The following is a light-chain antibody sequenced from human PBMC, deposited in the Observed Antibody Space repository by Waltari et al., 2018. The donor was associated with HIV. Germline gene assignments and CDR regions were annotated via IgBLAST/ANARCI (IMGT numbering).Light chain of an antibody. J-gene: IGKJ5*01. CDR2: DAS. CDR1: QAIRNF. CDR3: QQFDNYPIT. Sequence: DIRLTQSPSSLSASVGDTVTIACQASQAIRNFLNWYQQRPGRTPKFLIYDASSLEKGVPSRFSGSASGTDFTITISSLQPEDIATYYCQQFDNYPITVGQGTRLDLK. V-gene: IGKV1-33*01.